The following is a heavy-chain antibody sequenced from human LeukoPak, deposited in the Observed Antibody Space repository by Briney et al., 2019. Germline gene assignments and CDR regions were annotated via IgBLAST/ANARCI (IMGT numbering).Heavy chain of an antibody. CDR3: ARGQFLYDFWSGYPQFDP. D-gene: IGHD3-3*01. V-gene: IGHV4-34*01. CDR2: INHSGST. Sequence: SETLSLTCAVYGGSFSGYYWSWIRQPPGKGLEWIGEINHSGSTNYNPSLKSRVTISVDTYKNQFSLKLSSVTAADTAVYYCARGQFLYDFWSGYPQFDPWGQGTLVTVSS. CDR1: GGSFSGYY. J-gene: IGHJ5*02.